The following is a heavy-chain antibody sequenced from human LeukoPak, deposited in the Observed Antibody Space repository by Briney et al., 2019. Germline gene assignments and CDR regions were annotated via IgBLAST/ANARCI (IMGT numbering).Heavy chain of an antibody. CDR1: GGSISSGDYY. J-gene: IGHJ5*02. CDR2: IYYSGSI. Sequence: SETLSLTCTVSGGSISSGDYYWRWIRQPPGKGLEWIGYIYYSGSIYYNPSLKSRVTIPVDTSKNQFSLKLSSVTAADTAVYYCAREIIVVVVAAQTVYNWFDPWGQGTLVTVSS. CDR3: AREIIVVVVAAQTVYNWFDP. D-gene: IGHD2-15*01. V-gene: IGHV4-30-4*08.